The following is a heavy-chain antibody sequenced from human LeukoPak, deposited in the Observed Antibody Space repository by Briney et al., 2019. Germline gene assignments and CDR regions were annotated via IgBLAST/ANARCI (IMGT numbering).Heavy chain of an antibody. CDR2: ISSSGSTI. V-gene: IGHV3-48*03. Sequence: GGSLRLSCAASGFTFSSYEMNWVRQAPGKGLEWVSYISSSGSTIYYADSVKGRFTISRDNAKNSLYLQMNSLRAEDTAVYYCARDGYCSSTSCYWGYYYYYMDVWGKGTTVTVSS. J-gene: IGHJ6*03. CDR1: GFTFSSYE. CDR3: ARDGYCSSTSCYWGYYYYYMDV. D-gene: IGHD2-2*01.